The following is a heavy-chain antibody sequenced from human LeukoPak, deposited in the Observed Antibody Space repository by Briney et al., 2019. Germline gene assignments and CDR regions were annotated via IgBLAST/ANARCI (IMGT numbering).Heavy chain of an antibody. D-gene: IGHD6-19*01. CDR3: AKRAVPGNAFFDS. Sequence: GGSLRLSCAASGFTFSSYAMSWGRQAPGKGLEWVSTISGSGSSTYYADSVKGRFTISRDNSKNTLYLQMDSLRAEDTAIYYCAKRAVPGNAFFDSWGQGALVTVSS. CDR1: GFTFSSYA. J-gene: IGHJ4*02. CDR2: ISGSGSST. V-gene: IGHV3-23*01.